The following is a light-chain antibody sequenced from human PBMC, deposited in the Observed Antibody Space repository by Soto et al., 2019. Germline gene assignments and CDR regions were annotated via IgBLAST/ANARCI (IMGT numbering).Light chain of an antibody. CDR1: QDIGNY. J-gene: IGKJ3*01. Sequence: DIQMTQSPSSLSASVGDRVTITCRASQDIGNYLSWYQQKPGKAPKLLIYDAANLQTGVPSRFSGGGSGTHFALTISSLQPEDIATYYCQHYHNLPFTFGPGTKVDVK. V-gene: IGKV1-33*01. CDR3: QHYHNLPFT. CDR2: DAA.